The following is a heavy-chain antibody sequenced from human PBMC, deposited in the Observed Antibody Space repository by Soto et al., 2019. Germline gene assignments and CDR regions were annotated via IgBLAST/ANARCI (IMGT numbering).Heavy chain of an antibody. D-gene: IGHD5-12*01. Sequence: QVQLVQSGGEVKKPGASVTVSCKASGYTFINYNITWVRQAPGQGLEWMAWINTYNGMTDYAQRFQGRVTMTRDISTSTAYMELRNLGSDDTAVYFCAKSPRGEMATDWGQETLVTVSS. V-gene: IGHV1-18*01. CDR3: AKSPRGEMATD. J-gene: IGHJ4*02. CDR2: INTYNGMT. CDR1: GYTFINYN.